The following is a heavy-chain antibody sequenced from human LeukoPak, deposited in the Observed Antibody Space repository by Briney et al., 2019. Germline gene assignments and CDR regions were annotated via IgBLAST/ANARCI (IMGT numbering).Heavy chain of an antibody. CDR3: ASSSWYALDY. J-gene: IGHJ4*02. Sequence: GGSLRLSCAASGFTFSSYEMNWVRQAPGKGLEWISYIGSSGSTMYYADSVKGRFTISRDNAKNSLYLQMNSPRAEDTAIYYCASSSWYALDYWGQGTLVTVSS. CDR1: GFTFSSYE. D-gene: IGHD6-13*01. CDR2: IGSSGSTM. V-gene: IGHV3-48*03.